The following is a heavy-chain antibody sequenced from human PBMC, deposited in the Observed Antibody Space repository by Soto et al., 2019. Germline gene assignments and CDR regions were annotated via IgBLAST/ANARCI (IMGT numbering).Heavy chain of an antibody. D-gene: IGHD6-13*01. CDR3: ARARGIAAAVLY. Sequence: ASVKVSCKASGGTFSSYAISWVRQAPGQGLEWMGGIIPIFGTANYAQKFQGRVTITADESTSTAYMELSSLRSEDTAVYYCARARGIAAAVLYWGQGTLVTVSS. CDR1: GGTFSSYA. J-gene: IGHJ4*02. CDR2: IIPIFGTA. V-gene: IGHV1-69*13.